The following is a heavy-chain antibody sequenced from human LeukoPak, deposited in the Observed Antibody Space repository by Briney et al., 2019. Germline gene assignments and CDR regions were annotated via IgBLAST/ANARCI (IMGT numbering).Heavy chain of an antibody. Sequence: SQTLSLTCTVTGGSISSHYWSLIRQPPGKGLEWIGYIYYSGSTNYNPSLKSRVTISVDTSKNQFSLKLSSVTAADTAVYYCASGPHYSSSWLLFFWGQGTLVTVSS. CDR2: IYYSGST. D-gene: IGHD6-13*01. V-gene: IGHV4-59*11. J-gene: IGHJ4*02. CDR3: ASGPHYSSSWLLFF. CDR1: GGSISSHY.